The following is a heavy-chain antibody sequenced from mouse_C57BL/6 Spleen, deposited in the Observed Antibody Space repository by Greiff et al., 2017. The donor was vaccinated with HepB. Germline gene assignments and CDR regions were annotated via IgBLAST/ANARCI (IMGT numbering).Heavy chain of an antibody. CDR3: ARQGSSYGDY. CDR1: GYTFTSYW. V-gene: IGHV1-50*01. CDR2: IDPSDSYT. D-gene: IGHD1-1*01. J-gene: IGHJ2*01. Sequence: QVHVKQPGAELVKPGASVKLSCKASGYTFTSYWMQWVKQRPGQGLEWIGEIDPSDSYTNYNQKFKGKATLTVDTSSSTAYMQLSSLTSEASAVYYCARQGSSYGDYWGQGTTLTVSS.